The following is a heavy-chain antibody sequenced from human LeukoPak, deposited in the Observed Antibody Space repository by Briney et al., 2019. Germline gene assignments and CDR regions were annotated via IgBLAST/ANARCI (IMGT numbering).Heavy chain of an antibody. CDR3: AREAATTAIDY. V-gene: IGHV3-21*01. CDR2: ISSSSSYI. CDR1: GFTFSSYR. Sequence: GGALRLSCAASGFTFSSYRMTWVRQAPGKGLEWVSSISSSSSYIYYADSVKGRFTISRDNAKNSLYLQMNSLRAEDTAVYYCAREAATTAIDYWGQGTLVTVSS. J-gene: IGHJ4*02. D-gene: IGHD5-12*01.